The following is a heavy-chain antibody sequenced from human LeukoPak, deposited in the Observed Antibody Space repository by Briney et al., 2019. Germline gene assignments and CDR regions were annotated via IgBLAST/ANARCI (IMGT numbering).Heavy chain of an antibody. CDR3: ARSFLAYCGGDCYSAPSY. V-gene: IGHV3-30*02. D-gene: IGHD2-21*02. Sequence: PRGSLRLSCAASGFTFSTYGMYWVRQAPDKGLEWVTFIRYDGSNKYYADSVKGRFTIFRDNSKNTLYLQMNSLRAEDTAVYYCARSFLAYCGGDCYSAPSYWGQGTLVTVSS. J-gene: IGHJ4*02. CDR2: IRYDGSNK. CDR1: GFTFSTYG.